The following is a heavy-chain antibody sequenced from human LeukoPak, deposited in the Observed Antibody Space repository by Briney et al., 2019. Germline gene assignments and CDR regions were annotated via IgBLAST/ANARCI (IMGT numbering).Heavy chain of an antibody. CDR3: AKSKEDCCGSFDP. D-gene: IGHD2-15*01. V-gene: IGHV3-23*01. CDR1: GFTFSNYA. CDR2: ISASTSTT. Sequence: GGSLRLSCAASGFTFSNYAMSWVRQSPGKGPEWVSAISASTSTTYYADSVRGRFTISRDISKNTLYLQMNSLRVEDTAVYYCAKSKEDCCGSFDPWGQGTLVTVSS. J-gene: IGHJ5*02.